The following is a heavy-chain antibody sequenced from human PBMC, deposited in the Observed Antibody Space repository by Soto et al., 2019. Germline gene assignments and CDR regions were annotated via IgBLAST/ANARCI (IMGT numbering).Heavy chain of an antibody. D-gene: IGHD6-25*01. J-gene: IGHJ4*02. CDR3: ASVIAAAVDFDY. V-gene: IGHV1-18*01. CDR2: ISAYNGNT. Sequence: ASVKVSCKASGYTFTSYGISWVRQAPGQGLEWMGWISAYNGNTNYAQKLKGRVTMTTDTSTSTAYMELRSLRSDDTAVYYCASVIAAAVDFDYWGQGTLLTVSS. CDR1: GYTFTSYG.